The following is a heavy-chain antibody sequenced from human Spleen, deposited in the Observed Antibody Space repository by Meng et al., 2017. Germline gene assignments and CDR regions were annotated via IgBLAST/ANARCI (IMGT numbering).Heavy chain of an antibody. V-gene: IGHV3-21*01. CDR2: ISSLSNYI. CDR3: ARDLGGIFAY. Sequence: GESLKISCGASGFTFSTYSMNWVRQAPGKGLEWVSSISSLSNYIYYADSVKGRFTISRDNAKNTLYLQMNSLRVEDTAVYYCARDLGGIFAYWGQGALVTVSS. J-gene: IGHJ4*02. D-gene: IGHD6-13*01. CDR1: GFTFSTYS.